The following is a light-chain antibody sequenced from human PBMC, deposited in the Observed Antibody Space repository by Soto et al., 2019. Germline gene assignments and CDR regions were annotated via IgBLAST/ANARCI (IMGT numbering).Light chain of an antibody. CDR1: QSVLYSSNNKNY. Sequence: DIVLTQSPDSLAVSLGERATINCKSSQSVLYSSNNKNYLAWYQQKPGQPPKVIIYWASTRESGVPDRFSGSGSETDFTLTISSLQAEDVAVYYCQQYYTTPRTFGQGTKVEIK. CDR3: QQYYTTPRT. CDR2: WAS. V-gene: IGKV4-1*01. J-gene: IGKJ1*01.